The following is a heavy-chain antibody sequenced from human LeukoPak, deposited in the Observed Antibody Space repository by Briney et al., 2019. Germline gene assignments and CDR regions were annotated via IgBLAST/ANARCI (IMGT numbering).Heavy chain of an antibody. CDR1: GDSVSSDSYY. CDR2: IYYSGTT. CDR3: ARDSRGYYDSSGYFDH. Sequence: PSETLSLTCTVSGDSVSSDSYYCSWGRQPPGKGLELIGYIYYSGTTTQNPSLKSRVTLSVDTSKHQLYLKLNSVTAADTAVYYCARDSRGYYDSSGYFDHWGQGTLVTVSS. V-gene: IGHV4-61*01. D-gene: IGHD3-22*01. J-gene: IGHJ4*02.